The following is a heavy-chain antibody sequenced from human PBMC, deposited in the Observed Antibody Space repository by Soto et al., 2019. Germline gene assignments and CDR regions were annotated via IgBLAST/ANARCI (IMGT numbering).Heavy chain of an antibody. CDR2: IWYDGSNK. CDR3: AREGETVVDYYYVMDV. J-gene: IGHJ6*02. V-gene: IGHV3-33*01. Sequence: QVQLVESGGGVVQPGRSLRLSCAASGFTFSSYGMHWVRQAPGKGLEWVAVIWYDGSNKYYADSVKGRFTISRDNSKNTLYLQMNSLRAEDTAVYYCAREGETVVDYYYVMDVWGQGTTVTVSS. D-gene: IGHD2-15*01. CDR1: GFTFSSYG.